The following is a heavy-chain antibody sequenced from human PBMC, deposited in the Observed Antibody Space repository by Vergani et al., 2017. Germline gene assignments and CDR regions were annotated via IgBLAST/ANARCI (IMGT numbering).Heavy chain of an antibody. CDR1: GYSLTELT. D-gene: IGHD3-22*01. V-gene: IGHV1-24*01. Sequence: QVQLVQSGSEVRKPGASVQVSCQVSGYSLTELTIHWVRQAPGKGLEWMGGFDPEHGEVTFAHHIQGRVTITEDRSTDTAYMELSSLRPEDTALYYCAIVTEYYDSSGYYLDYWGQGTLVTVSS. CDR3: AIVTEYYDSSGYYLDY. J-gene: IGHJ4*02. CDR2: FDPEHGEV.